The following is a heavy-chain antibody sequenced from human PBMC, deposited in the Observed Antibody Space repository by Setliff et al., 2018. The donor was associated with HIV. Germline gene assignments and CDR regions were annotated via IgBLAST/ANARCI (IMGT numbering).Heavy chain of an antibody. CDR1: GFTFSSYS. V-gene: IGHV3-21*01. Sequence: PGGSLRLSCAASGFTFSSYSMNWVRQAPGKGLEWVSSISSSSSYIYYADSVKGRFTISRDNAKNSLYLQMNSLRAEDTAVYYCAKDDILSGPKPFDYWGQGTLVTVSS. J-gene: IGHJ4*02. D-gene: IGHD3-9*01. CDR3: AKDDILSGPKPFDY. CDR2: ISSSSSYI.